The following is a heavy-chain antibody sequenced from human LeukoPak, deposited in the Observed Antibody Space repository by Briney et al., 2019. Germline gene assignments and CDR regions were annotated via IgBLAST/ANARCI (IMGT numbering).Heavy chain of an antibody. D-gene: IGHD4-11*01. V-gene: IGHV1-69*05. CDR1: GGTFSSYA. Sequence: SVKVSCKASGGTFSSYAISWVRQAPGQGLEWMGRIIPIFGTANYAQKFQGRVTIATDESTSTAYMELSSLRSEDTAVYYCARGTVTTFLEHYFDYWGQGTLVTVSS. CDR2: IIPIFGTA. CDR3: ARGTVTTFLEHYFDY. J-gene: IGHJ4*02.